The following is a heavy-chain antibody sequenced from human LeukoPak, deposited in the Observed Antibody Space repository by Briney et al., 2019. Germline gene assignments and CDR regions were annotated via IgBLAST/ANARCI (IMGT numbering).Heavy chain of an antibody. CDR3: ARDLESGYYGSGSTRGFDY. J-gene: IGHJ4*02. CDR2: ISGSNSYI. CDR1: GFTFNSYS. Sequence: GGSLRLSCAASGFTFNSYSMNWVRQAPGKGLEWVSSISGSNSYIYYADSMKGRFTISRDNAKNSLYLQMNSLRAEDTAVYYCARDLESGYYGSGSTRGFDYWGQGTLVTVSS. D-gene: IGHD3-10*01. V-gene: IGHV3-21*04.